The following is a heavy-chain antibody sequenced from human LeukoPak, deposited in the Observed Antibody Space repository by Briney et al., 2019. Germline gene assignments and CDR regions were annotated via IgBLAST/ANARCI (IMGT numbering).Heavy chain of an antibody. V-gene: IGHV1-46*01. CDR3: AREESVAGTSHWFDP. CDR1: GYTFTSYY. J-gene: IGHJ5*02. D-gene: IGHD6-19*01. Sequence: GASVKVSCKASGYTFTSYYMHWVRQAPGQGLEWMGIINPSGGSTSYAQKFQGRVTMTRDTSTSTVYMELSSLRSEDTAVYYCAREESVAGTSHWFDPWGQGTLVTVSS. CDR2: INPSGGST.